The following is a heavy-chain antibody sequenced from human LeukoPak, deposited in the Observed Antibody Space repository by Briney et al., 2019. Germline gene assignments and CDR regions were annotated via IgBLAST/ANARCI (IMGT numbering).Heavy chain of an antibody. CDR1: GYTFTSYD. D-gene: IGHD3-22*01. CDR3: ARLYYYASSGYDALDI. J-gene: IGHJ3*02. Sequence: ASVKVSCKTSGYTFTSYDINWVRQATGQGLEWMGGMDGVSGKTAYSQKFLGRVTITRNPSISTAYMELSSLTSEDTAVYYCARLYYYASSGYDALDIWGQGTRDTVSS. CDR2: MDGVSGKT. V-gene: IGHV1-8*01.